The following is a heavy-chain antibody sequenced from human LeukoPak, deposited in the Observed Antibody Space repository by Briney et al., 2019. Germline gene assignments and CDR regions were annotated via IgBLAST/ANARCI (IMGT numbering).Heavy chain of an antibody. CDR3: ATTGSIFRWFDP. CDR1: GYTLTELS. CDR2: FDPEDGET. V-gene: IGHV1-24*01. D-gene: IGHD3-9*01. J-gene: IGHJ5*02. Sequence: ASVKVSCKVSGYTLTELSMHWVRQAPGKGLEWMGGFDPEDGETIYAQKFQGRVTMTEDTSTDTAYMELSGLRSEDTAVYYCATTGSIFRWFDPWGQGTLVTVSS.